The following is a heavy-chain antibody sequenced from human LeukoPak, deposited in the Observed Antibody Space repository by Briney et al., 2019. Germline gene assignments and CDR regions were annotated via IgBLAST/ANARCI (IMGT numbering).Heavy chain of an antibody. Sequence: GRSLRLSCAASGFTFSSYAMHWVRQAPGKGLEWVAVISHDGSNKYYADSVKGRFTISRDNSKNTLYLQMNSLRAEDTAVYYCAKDSTPTRTYYYDSGGYYPGNWGQGTLVTVSS. D-gene: IGHD3-22*01. CDR1: GFTFSSYA. CDR3: AKDSTPTRTYYYDSGGYYPGN. CDR2: ISHDGSNK. V-gene: IGHV3-30-3*01. J-gene: IGHJ4*02.